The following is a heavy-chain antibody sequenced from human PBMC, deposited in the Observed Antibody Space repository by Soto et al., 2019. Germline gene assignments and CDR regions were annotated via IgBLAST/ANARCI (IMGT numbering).Heavy chain of an antibody. CDR1: GGGNLRDYR. D-gene: IGHD5-12*01. CDR3: ARRVDGYNSCTVY. CDR2: IIPKLGSA. Sequence: SVKVSCKASGGGNLRDYRTTWVRRAPGQGLEWMGGIIPKLGSANYAQNFQGRVTVTADESTNTVYMELRSLRSDDTAVYYCARRVDGYNSCTVYWXQGTPVXVSS. V-gene: IGHV1-69*13. J-gene: IGHJ4*02.